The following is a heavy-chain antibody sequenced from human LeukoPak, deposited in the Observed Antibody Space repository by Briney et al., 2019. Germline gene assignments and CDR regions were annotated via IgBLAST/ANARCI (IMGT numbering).Heavy chain of an antibody. J-gene: IGHJ4*02. CDR3: TKDRVATVPS. Sequence: GGSLRLSCAASGYTFSSFVMTWVRQAPGKGLEWVSTIGGRGATTYYADSVRGRFTISRDNSKSTLYLQMNSLRAEDTAVYYCTKDRVATVPSWGQGTLVTVSS. D-gene: IGHD4-17*01. CDR1: GYTFSSFV. V-gene: IGHV3-23*01. CDR2: IGGRGATT.